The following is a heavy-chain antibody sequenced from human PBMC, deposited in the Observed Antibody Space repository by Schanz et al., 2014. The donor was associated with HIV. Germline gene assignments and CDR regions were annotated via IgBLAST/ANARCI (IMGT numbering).Heavy chain of an antibody. CDR1: GLTFDDYA. CDR2: MSWNRRRI. CDR3: AKGIMGATEYYYGMDV. D-gene: IGHD1-26*01. Sequence: EVQLVESGGGVVQPGRSLRLSCAAFGLTFDDYAMHWVRQVPGKGLEWVSGMSWNRRRIGYGDAVKGRFTISRDNANNVVYLEMNGLRVEDTALYYCAKGIMGATEYYYGMDVWGQGTMVTVSS. V-gene: IGHV3-9*01. J-gene: IGHJ6*02.